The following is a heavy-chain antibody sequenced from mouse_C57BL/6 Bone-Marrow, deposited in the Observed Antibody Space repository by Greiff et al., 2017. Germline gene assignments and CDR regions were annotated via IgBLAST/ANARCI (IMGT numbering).Heavy chain of an antibody. CDR1: GFNIKDYY. V-gene: IGHV14-2*01. J-gene: IGHJ2*01. CDR2: IDPEDGET. CDR3: AFYDYYYFDY. Sequence: VQLQQSGAELVKPGASVKLSCTASGFNIKDYYMHWVKQRTEQGLEWIGRIDPEDGETTYAPKFQGKATITADTSSNTADLQLSSLTSEDTAVYYCAFYDYYYFDYWGQGTTLTVSS. D-gene: IGHD2-4*01.